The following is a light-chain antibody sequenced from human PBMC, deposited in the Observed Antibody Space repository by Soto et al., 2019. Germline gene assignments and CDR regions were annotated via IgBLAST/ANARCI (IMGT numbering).Light chain of an antibody. CDR1: SSDVGAYNY. V-gene: IGLV2-14*03. J-gene: IGLJ3*02. CDR3: SSYTSTSTLWL. Sequence: QSALTQPASVSGSPGQSITISCTGTSSDVGAYNYVSWYQHHPGKAPKFLIYDVSNRPSGVSNRFSGSKSGNTASLTISGLQAEDEADYYCSSYTSTSTLWLFGGGTKLTVL. CDR2: DVS.